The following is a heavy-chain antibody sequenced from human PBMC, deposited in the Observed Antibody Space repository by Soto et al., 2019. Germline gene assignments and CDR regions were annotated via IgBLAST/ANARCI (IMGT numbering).Heavy chain of an antibody. CDR2: INPIFGRA. V-gene: IGHV1-69*05. Sequence: GASVKVSCKASGGTFSSYAISWVRQAPGQGLEWMGGINPIFGRANYAQKFQGRVTSTTDTSTSTAYMEISSLRSEDTAEYYSARDVEGIVAAAGTGLPDYWGQGTLVTVSS. J-gene: IGHJ4*02. D-gene: IGHD6-13*01. CDR1: GGTFSSYA. CDR3: ARDVEGIVAAAGTGLPDY.